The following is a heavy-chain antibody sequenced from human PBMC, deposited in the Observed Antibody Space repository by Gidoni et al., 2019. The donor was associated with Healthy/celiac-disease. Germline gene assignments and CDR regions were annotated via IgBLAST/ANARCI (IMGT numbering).Heavy chain of an antibody. CDR2: IIPIFGTA. Sequence: QVQLVQSGAEVKKPGSSVKVSCKASGGTFSSYAISWVRQAPGQGLEWIGGIIPIFGTATYAQKFQGRVTITADESTSTAYMELSSLRSEDTAVYYCARAAGRATVTTDYYYGMDVWGQGTTVTVSS. D-gene: IGHD4-17*01. J-gene: IGHJ6*02. CDR3: ARAAGRATVTTDYYYGMDV. V-gene: IGHV1-69*01. CDR1: GGTFSSYA.